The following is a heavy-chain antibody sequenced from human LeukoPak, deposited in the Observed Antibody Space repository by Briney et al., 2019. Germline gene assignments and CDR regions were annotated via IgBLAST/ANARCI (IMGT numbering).Heavy chain of an antibody. CDR2: IYHSGST. D-gene: IGHD3-22*01. CDR3: ARAPRDSSSSNHMRRFDY. Sequence: SETLSLTCAVSGYSIISDNYRVWIRQPPGQGLEWTGGIYHSGSTYYNPSLKSRVTMSVDTSKNQFSLKLSSVTAADTAVYYCARAPRDSSSSNHMRRFDYWGQGTLVTVSS. V-gene: IGHV4-38-2*01. CDR1: GYSIISDNY. J-gene: IGHJ4*02.